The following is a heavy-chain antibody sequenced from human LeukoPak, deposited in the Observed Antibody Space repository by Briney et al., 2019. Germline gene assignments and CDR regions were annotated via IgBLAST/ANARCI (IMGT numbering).Heavy chain of an antibody. D-gene: IGHD1-1*01. CDR2: IYYSGTT. V-gene: IGHV4-59*01. J-gene: IGHJ4*02. CDR3: ARGGRWEHFDY. CDR1: GGSISSYY. Sequence: PSETLSLTCTVSGGSISSYYWSWIRQPPGKGLEWIGYIYYSGTTTYNPSLRSRVTISVDTSKNLFSLKLSSVTAADTAVYYCARGGRWEHFDYWGQGTLVTVSS.